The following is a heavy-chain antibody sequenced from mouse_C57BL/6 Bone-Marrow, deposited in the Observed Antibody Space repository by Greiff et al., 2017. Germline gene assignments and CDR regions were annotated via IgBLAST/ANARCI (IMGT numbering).Heavy chain of an antibody. CDR3: ARFYYYAMDY. Sequence: QVHVKQPGAELVRPGSSVKLSCKASGYTFTSYWMDWVKQRPGQGLEWIGNIYPSDSETHYNQKFKDKATLTVDKSSSTAYMQLSSLTSEDSAVYYCARFYYYAMDYWGQGTSVTVSS. CDR2: IYPSDSET. CDR1: GYTFTSYW. J-gene: IGHJ4*01. V-gene: IGHV1-61*01.